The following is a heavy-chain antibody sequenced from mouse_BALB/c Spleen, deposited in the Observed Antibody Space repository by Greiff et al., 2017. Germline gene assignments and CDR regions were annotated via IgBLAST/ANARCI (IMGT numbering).Heavy chain of an antibody. Sequence: VKLMESGPGLVQPSQSLSITCTVSGFSLTSYGVHWVRQSPGKGLEWLGVIWSGGSTDYNAAFISRLSISKDNSKSQVFFKMNSLQANDTAIYYCARKGNYGGYAMDYWGQGTSVTVSS. D-gene: IGHD2-1*01. CDR3: ARKGNYGGYAMDY. V-gene: IGHV2-2*02. J-gene: IGHJ4*01. CDR2: IWSGGST. CDR1: GFSLTSYG.